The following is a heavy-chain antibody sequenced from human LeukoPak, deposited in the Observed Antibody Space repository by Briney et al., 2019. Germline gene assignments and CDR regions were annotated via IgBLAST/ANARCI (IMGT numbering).Heavy chain of an antibody. D-gene: IGHD3-22*01. J-gene: IGHJ4*02. Sequence: ASVKVSCKASGYTFTSYAITWVRQAPGQGLEWMGWISPYNAKTNYAQKFQGRVTMTTDTSTSTAYMELRSLRSDDTAVYYCARDRYDSSGYYDYWGQGTLVTVSS. CDR2: ISPYNAKT. CDR3: ARDRYDSSGYYDY. CDR1: GYTFTSYA. V-gene: IGHV1-18*01.